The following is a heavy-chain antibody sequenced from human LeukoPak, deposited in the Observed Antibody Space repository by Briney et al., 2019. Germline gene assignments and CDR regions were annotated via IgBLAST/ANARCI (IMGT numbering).Heavy chain of an antibody. D-gene: IGHD3/OR15-3a*01. J-gene: IGHJ5*02. CDR3: ARGGLASDVLDP. V-gene: IGHV4-59*01. CDR2: IYYAGST. CDR1: GGSLTNYY. Sequence: SETLSLTCTVSGGSLTNYYWSLIRQPPGKGLQWMGYIYYAGSTNFNPSLESRLSISLDTSKNQFSLELTSVTAADTAVYYCARGGLASDVLDPWGQGALVTVSS.